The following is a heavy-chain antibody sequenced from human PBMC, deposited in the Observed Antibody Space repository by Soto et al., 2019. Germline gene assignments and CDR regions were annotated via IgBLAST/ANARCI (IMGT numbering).Heavy chain of an antibody. D-gene: IGHD3-3*01. CDR1: GGSCSGYY. J-gene: IGHJ4*02. CDR2: INHSGST. Sequence: SETLSLTCAVEGGSCSGYYWSWIRQPPGKGLEWIGEINHSGSTNYNPPLRSRVTISVDTSKNQFSLKLTSVTAADTAVYYCARDGSGYDFWSGPSFFDYWGPGTLVTVSS. V-gene: IGHV4-34*01. CDR3: ARDGSGYDFWSGPSFFDY.